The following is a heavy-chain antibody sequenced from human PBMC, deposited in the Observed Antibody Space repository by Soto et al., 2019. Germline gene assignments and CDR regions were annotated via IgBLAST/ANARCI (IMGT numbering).Heavy chain of an antibody. CDR1: GFTFSSYW. CDR3: ARTTYSDY. CDR2: IKHYGSEK. J-gene: IGHJ4*01. Sequence: GGSLRLSFVASGFTFSSYWMSWVRQAPGKGLEWVANIKHYGSEKYYVDSVKGRFTISRDNAKNSLYLQMNSLRAEDTAVYYCARTTYSDYWGQGTLVTVSS. V-gene: IGHV3-7*01.